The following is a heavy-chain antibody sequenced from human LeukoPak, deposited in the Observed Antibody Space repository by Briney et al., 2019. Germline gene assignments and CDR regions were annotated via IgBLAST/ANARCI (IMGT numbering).Heavy chain of an antibody. CDR3: ARGKVRRNYYGSGSYYWFDP. CDR2: IYYSGST. Sequence: SEALSLTCTVSGGSISSYYWSWIRQPPGKGLEWIGYIYYSGSTNYNPSLKSRVTISVDTSKNQFSLKLSSVTAADTAVYYCARGKVRRNYYGSGSYYWFDPWGQGTLVTVSS. V-gene: IGHV4-59*01. D-gene: IGHD3-10*01. CDR1: GGSISSYY. J-gene: IGHJ5*02.